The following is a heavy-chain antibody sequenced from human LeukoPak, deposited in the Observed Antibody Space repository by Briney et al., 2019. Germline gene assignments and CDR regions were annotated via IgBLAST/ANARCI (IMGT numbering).Heavy chain of an antibody. V-gene: IGHV3-30*03. J-gene: IGHJ5*02. D-gene: IGHD2-15*01. CDR1: GFTFSSYV. Sequence: PGGSLRLSCAVSGFTFSSYVMSWVRQAPGKGLEWVAVISYDGSNKYYADSVKGRFTISRDNSKNTLYLQMNSLRAEYTAVYYCARDVVGWFDPWGQGTLVTVSS. CDR2: ISYDGSNK. CDR3: ARDVVGWFDP.